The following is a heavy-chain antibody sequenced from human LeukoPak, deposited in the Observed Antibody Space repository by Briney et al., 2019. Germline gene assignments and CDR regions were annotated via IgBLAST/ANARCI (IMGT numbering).Heavy chain of an antibody. J-gene: IGHJ4*02. V-gene: IGHV4-34*01. CDR2: INHSGST. Sequence: ASETLSLTCAVYGGSFSGYYWSWIRQPPGKGLEWIGEINHSGSTNYNPSLKSRVTISVDTSKNQFSLKLSSVTAADTAVYYCARPEYSSRGAVGHWGQGTLVTVSS. CDR1: GGSFSGYY. D-gene: IGHD6-6*01. CDR3: ARPEYSSRGAVGH.